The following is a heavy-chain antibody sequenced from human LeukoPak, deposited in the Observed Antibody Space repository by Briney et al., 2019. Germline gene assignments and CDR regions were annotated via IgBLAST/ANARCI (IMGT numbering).Heavy chain of an antibody. V-gene: IGHV3-23*01. D-gene: IGHD3-3*01. Sequence: GGSLRLSCAASGFTFSSYAMHWVRQAPGKGLEWVSAISGSGGSTYYADSVKGRFTISRDNSKNTLYLQMNSLRAEDAAVYYCAKFGAAGITIFGVVDYFDYWGQGTLVTVSS. CDR1: GFTFSSYA. CDR3: AKFGAAGITIFGVVDYFDY. CDR2: ISGSGGST. J-gene: IGHJ4*02.